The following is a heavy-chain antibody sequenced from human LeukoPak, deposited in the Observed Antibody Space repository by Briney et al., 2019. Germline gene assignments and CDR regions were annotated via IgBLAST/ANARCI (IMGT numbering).Heavy chain of an antibody. CDR1: GGSISSSSYY. CDR2: IYYSGST. D-gene: IGHD2-21*01. Sequence: SETLSLTCTVSGGSISSSSYYWGWTRQPPGKGLEWIGNIYYSGSTYYNPSLKSRVTISVDTSKNQLSLKLSSATAADTAVYYCARGVAGHFGGFYFDSWGQGALVTVSS. J-gene: IGHJ4*02. CDR3: ARGVAGHFGGFYFDS. V-gene: IGHV4-39*07.